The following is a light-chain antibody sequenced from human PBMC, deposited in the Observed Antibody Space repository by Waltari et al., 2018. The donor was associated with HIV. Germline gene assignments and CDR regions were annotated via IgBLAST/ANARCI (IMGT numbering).Light chain of an antibody. CDR3: SSYSARGFVV. V-gene: IGLV2-14*03. J-gene: IGLJ3*02. Sequence: HSALTQPASVSGSPGQSITISCTGPPSDTSAFNFVSWSQQSPGRAPKRIIFDVYSRPSGISDRFSGSKSGVTASLTISALRAEDEADYFCSSYSARGFVVFGGGTKVTVL. CDR2: DVY. CDR1: PSDTSAFNF.